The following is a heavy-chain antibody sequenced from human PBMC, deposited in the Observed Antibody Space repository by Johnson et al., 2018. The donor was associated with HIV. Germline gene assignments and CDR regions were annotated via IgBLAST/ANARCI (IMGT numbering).Heavy chain of an antibody. CDR1: GFTVSRNY. J-gene: IGHJ3*02. D-gene: IGHD3-10*01. CDR3: AREGALGAYDAFDI. Sequence: EVHLVESGGGLVQPGGSLRLSCAASGFTVSRNYMNWVRQAPGKGLEWVSVIYSGGDTYYAESVKGRFTISRDNSKNTLYLQMNSLRAEDTAVYYCAREGALGAYDAFDIWGQGTMVTVSS. CDR2: IYSGGDT. V-gene: IGHV3-66*01.